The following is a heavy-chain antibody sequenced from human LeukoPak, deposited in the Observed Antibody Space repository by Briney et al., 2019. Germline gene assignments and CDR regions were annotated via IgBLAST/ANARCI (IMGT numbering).Heavy chain of an antibody. J-gene: IGHJ5*02. CDR1: GGSISSYY. CDR2: IYYSGST. CDR3: ARVAVRGRWFDP. D-gene: IGHD4-17*01. V-gene: IGHV4-59*12. Sequence: SETLSLTCTVSGGSISSYYWSWIRQPPGKGLEWIGYIYYSGSTNYNPSLKSRVTISVDTSKNQFSLKLSSVTAADTAVYYCARVAVRGRWFDPWGQGTLVTVSS.